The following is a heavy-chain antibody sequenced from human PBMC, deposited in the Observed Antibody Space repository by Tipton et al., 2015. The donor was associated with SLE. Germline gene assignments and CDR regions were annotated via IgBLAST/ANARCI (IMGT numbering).Heavy chain of an antibody. J-gene: IGHJ4*02. CDR1: GFTFSSYS. CDR3: ATSPSIVVVPAAQDY. V-gene: IGHV3-48*01. D-gene: IGHD2-2*01. CDR2: ISSSSSTI. Sequence: SLRLSCAASGFTFSSYSMNWVRQAPGKGLEWVSYISSSSSTIYYADSVKGRFTISRDNAKNSLYLQMNSLRAEDTAVYYCATSPSIVVVPAAQDYWGQGTLVTVSS.